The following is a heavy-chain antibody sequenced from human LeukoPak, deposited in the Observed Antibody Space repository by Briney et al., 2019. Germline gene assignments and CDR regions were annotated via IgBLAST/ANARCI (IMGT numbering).Heavy chain of an antibody. V-gene: IGHV4-59*08. CDR1: GGSISSYH. J-gene: IGHJ4*02. CDR2: FYESGGA. CDR3: ARHQLYNDSPRVD. D-gene: IGHD5-24*01. Sequence: SETLSLTCTVSGGSISSYHWSWIRQPPGKGLEWIGDFYESGGANYNPSLKSRVTISFDTFKNQFSLKLTSVTAADTAVYYCARHQLYNDSPRVDWGQGTLVTVYS.